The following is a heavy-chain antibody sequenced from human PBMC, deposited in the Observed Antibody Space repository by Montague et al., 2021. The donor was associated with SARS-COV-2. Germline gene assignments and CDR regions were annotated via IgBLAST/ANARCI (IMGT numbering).Heavy chain of an antibody. Sequence: SETLSLTCTVSGDSMNSNSDDWGWIRQPPGKGLEWIGTMYDSGSNYYNPTLKSRASIFVGTSSDQFFLKLNSVTAADTAVYYCVRRSRLHLGVVTPIDPWGQGTLVTVSS. CDR3: VRRSRLHLGVVTPIDP. D-gene: IGHD3-16*01. CDR2: MYDSGSN. V-gene: IGHV4-39*01. CDR1: GDSMNSNSDD. J-gene: IGHJ5*02.